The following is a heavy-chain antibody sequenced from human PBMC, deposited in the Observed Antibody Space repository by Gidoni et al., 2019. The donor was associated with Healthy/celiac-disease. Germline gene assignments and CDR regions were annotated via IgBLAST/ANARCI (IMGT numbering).Heavy chain of an antibody. CDR2: INSDGSST. CDR1: GFTFSSYW. CDR3: ARAEYSYGLRYYYGMDV. Sequence: EVHLVDSGGGLVQPGASLRPSCAASGFTFSSYWWHWFRQAPGKGLVWVSRINSDGSSTSYADSVKCRFTISRNNDKNTMYLQMNSLRAEDTAVYYCARAEYSYGLRYYYGMDVWGQGTTVTVSS. V-gene: IGHV3-74*01. J-gene: IGHJ6*02. D-gene: IGHD5-18*01.